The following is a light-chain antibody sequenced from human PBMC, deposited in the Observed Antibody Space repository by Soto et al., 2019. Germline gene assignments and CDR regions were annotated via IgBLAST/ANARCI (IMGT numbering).Light chain of an antibody. Sequence: QSALTQLASVSGSPGQSITISCSGTSNDVGGYDYVSWYQQHPGKAPKLIIFEVNNRPSGISFRFSGSKSGNTASLTISGLQAGDEADYYCSSFTGTTSLGVFGGGTQLTVL. CDR2: EVN. CDR3: SSFTGTTSLGV. J-gene: IGLJ3*02. V-gene: IGLV2-14*03. CDR1: SNDVGGYDY.